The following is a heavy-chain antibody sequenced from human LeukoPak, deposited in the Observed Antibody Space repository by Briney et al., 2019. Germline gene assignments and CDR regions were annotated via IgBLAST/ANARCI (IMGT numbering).Heavy chain of an antibody. D-gene: IGHD5-24*01. CDR2: INPNSGGT. V-gene: IGHV1-2*05. CDR1: GYTFTGYY. CDR3: ARVGDGLNDAFDI. J-gene: IGHJ3*02. Sequence: GASVKVSCKASGYTFTGYYMNWVRQAPGQGLEWMGRINPNSGGTNYAQKFQGRVTMTRDTSISTAYMELSRLRSDDTDVYYCARVGDGLNDAFDIWGQGTMVTVSS.